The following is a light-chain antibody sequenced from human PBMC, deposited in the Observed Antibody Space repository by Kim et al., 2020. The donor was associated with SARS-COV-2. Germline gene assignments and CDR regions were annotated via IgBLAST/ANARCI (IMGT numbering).Light chain of an antibody. J-gene: IGLJ3*02. V-gene: IGLV1-40*01. CDR1: SSNIGAGYD. CDR3: QSYDSSLSTRV. Sequence: RVIVSCTGGSSNIGAGYDVHWYQQLPGTAPKLLIYGNTNRPSGVPDRFSGSKSGTSASLAITGLQAEDEADYYCQSYDSSLSTRVFGGGTRLTVL. CDR2: GNT.